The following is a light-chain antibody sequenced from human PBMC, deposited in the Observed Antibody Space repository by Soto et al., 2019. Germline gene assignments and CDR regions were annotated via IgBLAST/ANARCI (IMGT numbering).Light chain of an antibody. CDR1: QNVGSS. V-gene: IGKV3-15*01. Sequence: EIVMTQSPATLSVSPGERATLACRASQNVGSSLAWYQHNPGQAPRLLIYGASTRGTGIPARFSGGGSGTEFTLLISSRQSEDFAVYYCQQYDTWLPTFGEGTKVEI. J-gene: IGKJ1*01. CDR2: GAS. CDR3: QQYDTWLPT.